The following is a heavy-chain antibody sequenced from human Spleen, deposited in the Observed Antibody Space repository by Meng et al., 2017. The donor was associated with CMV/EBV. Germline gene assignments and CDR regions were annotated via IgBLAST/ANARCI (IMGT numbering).Heavy chain of an antibody. CDR3: ARRHRSHNDFWTAYSLDV. Sequence: VKVSCKASGGTFSSYAISWVRQAPGQGLEWMGGIIPIFGTANYAQKFQGRVTMTRDTSTSTFYMELSSLRSEDTAVYYCARRHRSHNDFWTAYSLDVWGQGTTVTVSS. D-gene: IGHD3/OR15-3a*01. CDR2: IIPIFGTA. V-gene: IGHV1-69*05. CDR1: GGTFSSYA. J-gene: IGHJ6*02.